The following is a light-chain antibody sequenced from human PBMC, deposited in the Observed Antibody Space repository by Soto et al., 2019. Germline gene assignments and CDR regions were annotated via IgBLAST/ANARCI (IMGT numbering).Light chain of an antibody. V-gene: IGKV1-13*02. J-gene: IGKJ5*01. CDR1: QDIRGA. CDR2: DVS. Sequence: AIQLTQSPSSLSASVGDRVTITCRASQDIRGALAWYQQKPGKAPKILIYDVSTLESGVPSRFSGSSSGTDFTLTISSLQPVDFATYYCQQFNSYPITFGQRTRLEIK. CDR3: QQFNSYPIT.